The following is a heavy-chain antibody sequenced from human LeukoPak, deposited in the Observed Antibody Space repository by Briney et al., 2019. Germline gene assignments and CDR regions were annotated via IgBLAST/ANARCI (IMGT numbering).Heavy chain of an antibody. V-gene: IGHV3-30*04. J-gene: IGHJ4*02. CDR3: ARGGGRGWYNYFDY. CDR1: GVRFSSYA. Sequence: GRSLRLSCAASGVRFSSYAIHWVRQAPGKGLEWLAGISYDGSEKYYGDSVKGRFTASRDNSKNTVYLQMNSLRDDDTAVYYCARGGGRGWYNYFDYWGQGTLVTVSS. CDR2: ISYDGSEK. D-gene: IGHD6-19*01.